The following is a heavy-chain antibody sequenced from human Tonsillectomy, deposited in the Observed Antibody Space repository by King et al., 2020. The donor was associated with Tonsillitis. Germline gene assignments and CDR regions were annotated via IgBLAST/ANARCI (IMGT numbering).Heavy chain of an antibody. J-gene: IGHJ5*02. CDR1: GFTFFNYG. Sequence: QLVQSGGGVVQPGRSLRLSCAASGFTFFNYGMHWVRQAPGKGLEWVALIWHDGSTKYYADSVKGRFTISRDNSKNTLYLQMNSLRVEDTAVYFCATYNKDNWFDPWGQGTLVTVAS. CDR3: ATYNKDNWFDP. CDR2: IWHDGSTK. D-gene: IGHD5-24*01. V-gene: IGHV3-33*01.